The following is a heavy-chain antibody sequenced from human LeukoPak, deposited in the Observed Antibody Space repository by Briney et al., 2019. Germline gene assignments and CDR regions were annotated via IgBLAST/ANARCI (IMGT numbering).Heavy chain of an antibody. CDR2: INSDGSST. J-gene: IGHJ4*02. V-gene: IGHV3-74*01. D-gene: IGHD4-23*01. Sequence: PGGSLRLSCAVSGFTFRSHWMHWVRQAPGKGLAWVSRINSDGSSTRYADSVEGRFTISRDNAKNSVYLQMNTLRAEDTAVYYCAKDGDGVVTSPYDYWGQGIVVTVSS. CDR1: GFTFRSHW. CDR3: AKDGDGVVTSPYDY.